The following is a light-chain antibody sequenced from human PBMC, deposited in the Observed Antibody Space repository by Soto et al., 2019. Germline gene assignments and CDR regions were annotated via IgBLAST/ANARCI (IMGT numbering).Light chain of an antibody. J-gene: IGKJ1*01. CDR3: QQYNSYPPT. CDR1: QSISAW. CDR2: KAS. Sequence: ETQVPKSPSTPPALVGDRVNMNCPATQSISAWLAWYQQKPGKAPRLLIYKASTLEIGVPSRFSGSGSGTEFTLTITSLQPEDVATYYCQQYNSYPPTFGQGTKVDIK. V-gene: IGKV1-5*03.